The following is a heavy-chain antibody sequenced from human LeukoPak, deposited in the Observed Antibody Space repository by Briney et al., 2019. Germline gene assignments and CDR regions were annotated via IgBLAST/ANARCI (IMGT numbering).Heavy chain of an antibody. CDR1: GGSFSGYY. D-gene: IGHD2-2*01. J-gene: IGHJ4*02. Sequence: KSSETLSLTCAVYGGSFSGYYWSWIRQPPGKGLEWIGEINHSGSTNYNPSLKSRVTISVDTSKNQLSLKLSSVTAADTAVYYCARATYCSSSSCPPSVRPYYFDYWGQGTLVTVSS. V-gene: IGHV4-34*01. CDR2: INHSGST. CDR3: ARATYCSSSSCPPSVRPYYFDY.